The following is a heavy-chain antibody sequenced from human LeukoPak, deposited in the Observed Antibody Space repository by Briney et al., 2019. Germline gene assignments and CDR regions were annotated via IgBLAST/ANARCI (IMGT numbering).Heavy chain of an antibody. CDR2: ISSSSSTI. CDR1: GFTFSSYS. D-gene: IGHD6-13*01. Sequence: GGSLRLSCAASGFTFSSYSMNWVRQAPGKGLEWVSYISSSSSTIYYADSVKGRFTISRDNSKNTLYLQMNSLRAEDTAIYYCAKGSSTYSITSYWYFDLWGRGTLVTVSS. CDR3: AKGSSTYSITSYWYFDL. V-gene: IGHV3-48*01. J-gene: IGHJ2*01.